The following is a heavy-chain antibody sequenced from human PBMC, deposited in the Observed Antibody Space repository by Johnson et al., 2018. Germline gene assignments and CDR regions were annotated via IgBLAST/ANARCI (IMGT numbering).Heavy chain of an antibody. CDR1: GYTFTSYA. J-gene: IGHJ3*02. CDR2: IIAGNGNT. D-gene: IGHD3-22*01. Sequence: VQLLEAGAEVKKPGASVKVSCNASGYTFTSYALHWVRQAPGQRLEWMGWIIAGNGNTEYSQNFQGRVTITRDTSASTAYMELSSLRSEDTAVYYCARDRDSSGYLDTFDIWGQGTMVTVSS. V-gene: IGHV1-3*01. CDR3: ARDRDSSGYLDTFDI.